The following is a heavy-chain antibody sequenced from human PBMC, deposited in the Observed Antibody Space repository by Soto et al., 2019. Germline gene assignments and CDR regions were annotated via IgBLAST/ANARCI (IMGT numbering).Heavy chain of an antibody. J-gene: IGHJ6*03. CDR2: IYPGDSDT. V-gene: IGHV5-51*01. CDR3: ARHSREQAPGYYYYYYMDV. D-gene: IGHD1-1*01. Sequence: ESLKISCKGSGYSFTSYWIGWVRQMPGKGLEWMGIIYPGDSDTRYSPSFQGQVTISADKSISTAYLQWSSLKASDTAMCYCARHSREQAPGYYYYYYMDVWGKGTTVTVSS. CDR1: GYSFTSYW.